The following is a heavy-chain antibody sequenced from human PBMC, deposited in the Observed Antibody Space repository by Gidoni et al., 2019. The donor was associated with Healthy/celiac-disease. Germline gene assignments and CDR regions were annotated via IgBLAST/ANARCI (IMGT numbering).Heavy chain of an antibody. CDR2: IYYSGST. V-gene: IGHV4-39*01. J-gene: IGHJ6*02. CDR3: ARHIVLMVYAIPDYGMDV. Sequence: QLQLQESGPGLVKPSETLSLTCTVSGGSISSSSYYWGWLRQPPGKGLEWIGSIYYSGSTYYNPSLKSRVTISVDTSKNQFSLKLSSVTAADTAVYYCARHIVLMVYAIPDYGMDVWGQGTTVTVSS. CDR1: GGSISSSSYY. D-gene: IGHD2-8*01.